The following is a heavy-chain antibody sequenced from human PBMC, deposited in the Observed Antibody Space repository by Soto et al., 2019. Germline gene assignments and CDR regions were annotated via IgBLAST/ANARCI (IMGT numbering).Heavy chain of an antibody. CDR1: GGSIDNGAFS. CDR2: VTHSGTA. CDR3: ARIHWAQSSLDY. Sequence: SETLSLTCAVSGGSIDNGAFSLSWIRQPPGKGLEWIGYVTHSGTAYSIPSLNGRLTLSVDSSQTQFSLKLTSVTAADSAFYYCARIHWAQSSLDYWGRGILVTVSS. J-gene: IGHJ4*02. V-gene: IGHV4-30-2*01. D-gene: IGHD6-19*01.